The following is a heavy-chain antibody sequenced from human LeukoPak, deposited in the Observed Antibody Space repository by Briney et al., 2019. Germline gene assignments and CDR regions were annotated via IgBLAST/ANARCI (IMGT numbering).Heavy chain of an antibody. CDR3: ARGRYCSSTSCYLSDP. D-gene: IGHD2-2*01. CDR2: INPSGGST. V-gene: IGHV1-46*01. J-gene: IGHJ5*02. Sequence: ASVKVSCKASVYTFTSYYMHWVRQAPGQGLEWMGIINPSGGSTSYAQKFQGRVTMTRDTSTSTVYMELSSLRSEDTAVYYCARGRYCSSTSCYLSDPWGQGTLVTVAS. CDR1: VYTFTSYY.